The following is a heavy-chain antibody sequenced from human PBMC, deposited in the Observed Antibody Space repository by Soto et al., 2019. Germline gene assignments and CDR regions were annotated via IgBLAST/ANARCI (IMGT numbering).Heavy chain of an antibody. D-gene: IGHD3-16*02. V-gene: IGHV3-15*01. CDR3: TTRRKLSSEFFDY. CDR1: GFTFSNAW. Sequence: GGSLRLSCAASGFTFSNAWMSWVRQAPGKGLEWVGRIKSKTDGGTTDYAAPVKGRFTISRDDSKNTLYLQMNSLKTEDTAVYYCTTRRKLSSEFFDYWGQGTLVTVSS. J-gene: IGHJ4*02. CDR2: IKSKTDGGTT.